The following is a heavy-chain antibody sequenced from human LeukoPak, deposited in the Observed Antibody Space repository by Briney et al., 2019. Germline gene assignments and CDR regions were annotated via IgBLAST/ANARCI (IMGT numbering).Heavy chain of an antibody. CDR2: IIPIFGIA. V-gene: IGHV1-69*04. Sequence: GASVKVSCKASGGTFSNYTINWVRQAPGQRLEWMGRIIPIFGIANYAQKFQGRVTITADKSTSTVYMELSSLRSEDTAVYYCARDEGIAVAGVFDYWGQGTLVTVSS. CDR3: ARDEGIAVAGVFDY. CDR1: GGTFSNYT. D-gene: IGHD6-19*01. J-gene: IGHJ4*02.